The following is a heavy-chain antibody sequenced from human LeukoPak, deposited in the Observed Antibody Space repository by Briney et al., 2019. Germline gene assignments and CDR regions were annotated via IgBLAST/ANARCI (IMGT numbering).Heavy chain of an antibody. CDR1: GFTFSSYS. Sequence: KPGGSLRLSCAASGFTFSSYSMNWVRQAPGKGLEWVSSISSSSSYIYYADSVKGRFTISRDNAKNSLYLQMNSLRAEDTAVYYCARDIVVVVAATRDYWGQGTLVTVSS. V-gene: IGHV3-21*01. CDR3: ARDIVVVVAATRDY. J-gene: IGHJ4*02. D-gene: IGHD2-15*01. CDR2: ISSSSSYI.